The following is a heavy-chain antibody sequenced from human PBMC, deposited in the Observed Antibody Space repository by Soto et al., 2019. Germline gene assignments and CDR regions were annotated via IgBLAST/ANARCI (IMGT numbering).Heavy chain of an antibody. V-gene: IGHV3-21*01. Sequence: EVQLVESGGGLVKPGGSLRLSCAASGFTFSTYSMNWVRQAPGEGLEWVSSVSSTSTYIYYADSVKGRFTISRDNAQNSLYLQMNSLRAEDTAVYDCARKYYGETFCYFDLWGRGTLVTVSS. J-gene: IGHJ2*01. CDR1: GFTFSTYS. CDR2: VSSTSTYI. CDR3: ARKYYGETFCYFDL. D-gene: IGHD4-17*01.